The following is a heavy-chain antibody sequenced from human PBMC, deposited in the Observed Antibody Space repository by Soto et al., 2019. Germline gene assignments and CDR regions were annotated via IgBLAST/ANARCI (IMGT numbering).Heavy chain of an antibody. J-gene: IGHJ4*02. CDR2: IYHSGST. Sequence: SETLSLTCTVSGGSISSYYWSWVRQPPGKGLEWIGEIYHSGSTNYNPSLKSRVTISVDQSKNQFSLNLSSVTAADTAVYYCARVSSVTTDSWGQGTLVTVSS. V-gene: IGHV4-34*01. CDR1: GGSISSYY. CDR3: ARVSSVTTDS. D-gene: IGHD4-17*01.